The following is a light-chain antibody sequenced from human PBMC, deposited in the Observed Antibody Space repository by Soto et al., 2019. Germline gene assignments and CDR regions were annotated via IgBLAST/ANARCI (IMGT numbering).Light chain of an antibody. Sequence: QSVLTQPASVSGSPGQSITISCTGTSSDVGGYNYVSWYQQHPDKAPKLMIHDVSNRPSGVSHRFSGSKSGNSASLTISGLQAEDEADYYCSAYTTSGTYVFGSGTKVTL. CDR3: SAYTTSGTYV. CDR1: SSDVGGYNY. CDR2: DVS. V-gene: IGLV2-14*03. J-gene: IGLJ1*01.